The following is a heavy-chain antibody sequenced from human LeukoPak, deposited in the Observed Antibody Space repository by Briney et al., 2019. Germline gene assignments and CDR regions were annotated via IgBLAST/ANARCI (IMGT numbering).Heavy chain of an antibody. Sequence: ASVKVSCKASGYTFTSYDINWVRQATGQGLEWMGWMNPNSGNTGYAQKFQGRVAITRNTSISTAYMELSSLRSEDTAVYYCARDLVVDTGYYFDYWGQGTLVTVSS. J-gene: IGHJ4*02. CDR1: GYTFTSYD. CDR3: ARDLVVDTGYYFDY. CDR2: MNPNSGNT. D-gene: IGHD2-8*02. V-gene: IGHV1-8*03.